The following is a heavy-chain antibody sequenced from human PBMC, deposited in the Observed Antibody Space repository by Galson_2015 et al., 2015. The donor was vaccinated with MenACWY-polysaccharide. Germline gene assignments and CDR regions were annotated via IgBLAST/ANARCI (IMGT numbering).Heavy chain of an antibody. CDR2: ISESGDRI. V-gene: IGHV3-48*03. Sequence: SLRLSCAASGFTFSGYEMHWVRQAPGKGLEWGSYISESGDRIFYADSVKGRFTMSRDNAENSLFLQIYSLRAEDTAVYYCVREGSGSYEYDFDFWGQGTMVTVSS. CDR1: GFTFSGYE. CDR3: VREGSGSYEYDFDF. D-gene: IGHD1-26*01. J-gene: IGHJ3*01.